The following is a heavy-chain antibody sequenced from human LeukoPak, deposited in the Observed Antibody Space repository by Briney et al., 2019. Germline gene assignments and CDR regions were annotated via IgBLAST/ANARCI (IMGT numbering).Heavy chain of an antibody. V-gene: IGHV1-18*01. CDR3: ATDSDDF. CDR1: RYTFNKYG. J-gene: IGHJ4*02. CDR2: VSLYESDT. Sequence: GASVTVSCKTSRYTFNKYGLIWVRQAPGQGLEWMGWVSLYESDTKYGQNFQGRVTLTTDSSTYTAYLELKSLRFDDTAVYYCATDSDDFWGQGTLAAVSS.